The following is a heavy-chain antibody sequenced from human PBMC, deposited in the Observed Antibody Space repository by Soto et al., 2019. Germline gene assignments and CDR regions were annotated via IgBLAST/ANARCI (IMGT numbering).Heavy chain of an antibody. J-gene: IGHJ4*02. Sequence: XETLSLTCYVSGCSITTSVLWTWVRQFPGRGLEWIGEIAHDGHTNYNPSLSGRVTMSVDLSNSQFSLNVASVNAADTAVYFCAGERDYDYWGQGSLVTVS. CDR3: AGERDYDY. CDR2: IAHDGHT. D-gene: IGHD4-17*01. CDR1: GCSITTSVL. V-gene: IGHV4-4*01.